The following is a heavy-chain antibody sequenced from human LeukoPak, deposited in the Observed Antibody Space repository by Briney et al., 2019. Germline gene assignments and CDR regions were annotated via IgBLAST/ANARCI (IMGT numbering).Heavy chain of an antibody. CDR1: GFTFDDYS. V-gene: IGHV3-43*01. CDR2: ISWDGATT. D-gene: IGHD3-22*01. CDR3: ARSLGSSGYQDY. J-gene: IGHJ4*02. Sequence: GGSLRLSCAASGFTFDDYSMHWVRQAPGKGLDWVSVISWDGATTYYADSVKGRFTISRDNSKNSLYLQMNSLRAEDTAVYYCARSLGSSGYQDYWGQGTLVTVSS.